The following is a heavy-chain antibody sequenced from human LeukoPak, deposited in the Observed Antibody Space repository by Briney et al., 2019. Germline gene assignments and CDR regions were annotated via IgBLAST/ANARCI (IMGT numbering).Heavy chain of an antibody. J-gene: IGHJ4*02. CDR1: GYTFTNYD. D-gene: IGHD5-12*01. Sequence: ASVKVSCKASGYTFTNYDVNWVRQATGQGVEWMGWMNPNSGNTGYAQKFQGRVTITRNTSISTAYMERSSLTSGDPAVYYCARFSDIVATTNAYWGQGTLVTVSS. CDR3: ARFSDIVATTNAY. V-gene: IGHV1-8*01. CDR2: MNPNSGNT.